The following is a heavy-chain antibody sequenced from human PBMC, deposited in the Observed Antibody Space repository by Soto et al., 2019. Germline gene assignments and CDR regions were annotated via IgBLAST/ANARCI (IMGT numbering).Heavy chain of an antibody. CDR3: ARDKITGLFDY. CDR1: SGSFSEYF. V-gene: IGHV4-34*01. CDR2: ISQSGSA. J-gene: IGHJ4*02. Sequence: SETLSLTCAVYSGSFSEYFWSWIRQPPGNGLEWIGEISQSGSAYYKASLKSRVIISVDTSKNQFSLKLTSVTAADTAVYYCARDKITGLFDYWGQGTLVTVSS. D-gene: IGHD2-8*02.